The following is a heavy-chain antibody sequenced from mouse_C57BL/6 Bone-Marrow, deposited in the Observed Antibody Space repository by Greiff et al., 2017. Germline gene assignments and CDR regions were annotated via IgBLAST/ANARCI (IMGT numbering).Heavy chain of an antibody. CDR2: IYPGSGST. D-gene: IGHD1-1*01. V-gene: IGHV1-55*01. J-gene: IGHJ1*03. CDR1: GYTFTSYW. Sequence: QVQLQQPGAELVKPGASVKMSCKASGYTFTSYWITWVKQRPGQGLEWIGDIYPGSGSTNYNEKFKSKATLTIDTSSSTAYLQLSSLPSEDSAVYYCARPAFYYCGSSYGYFDVWGTGTTVTVSS. CDR3: ARPAFYYCGSSYGYFDV.